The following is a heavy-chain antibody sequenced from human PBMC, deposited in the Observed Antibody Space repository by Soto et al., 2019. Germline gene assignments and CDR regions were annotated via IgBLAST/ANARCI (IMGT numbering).Heavy chain of an antibody. CDR1: GFTFSSYG. V-gene: IGHV3-30*18. Sequence: QVQLVESGGGVVQPGRSLRLSCAASGFTFSSYGMHWVRQAPGKGLEWVAVISYDGSNKYYADSVKGRFTISRDNSKNTLYLQMNSLRAEDTAVNYCAKDQDGGNSAFFDYWGQGTLVTVSS. CDR2: ISYDGSNK. J-gene: IGHJ4*02. D-gene: IGHD2-21*02. CDR3: AKDQDGGNSAFFDY.